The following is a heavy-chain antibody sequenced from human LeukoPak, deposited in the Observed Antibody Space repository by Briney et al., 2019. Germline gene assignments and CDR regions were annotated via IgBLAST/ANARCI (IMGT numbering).Heavy chain of an antibody. Sequence: SETLSLTFAVFGGSLSGYYWSWIRQPPGKGLEWIGEINHLGHTNYNPSLKSRATISVDTSRNQFSLRLTSVTAADTAVYFCARGDYRDYTFYMWGQGTMVTVSS. J-gene: IGHJ3*02. D-gene: IGHD4-17*01. CDR3: ARGDYRDYTFYM. V-gene: IGHV4-34*01. CDR2: INHLGHT. CDR1: GGSLSGYY.